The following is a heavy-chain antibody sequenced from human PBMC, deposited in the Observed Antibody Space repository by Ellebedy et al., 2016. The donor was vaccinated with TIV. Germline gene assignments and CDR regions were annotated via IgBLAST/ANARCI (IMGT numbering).Heavy chain of an antibody. CDR3: AREEDNYDGGDYYYYFDY. CDR2: IYSGGNT. D-gene: IGHD3-22*01. J-gene: IGHJ4*02. CDR1: GFTVSNNY. V-gene: IGHV3-53*05. Sequence: PGGSLRLSCAASGFTVSNNYMSWVRQAPGKGLEWVSVIYSGGNTFYADSVKGRFTISRDNSKNTLYLQMNSLRAEDTAVYYCAREEDNYDGGDYYYYFDYWGQGTLVTVSS.